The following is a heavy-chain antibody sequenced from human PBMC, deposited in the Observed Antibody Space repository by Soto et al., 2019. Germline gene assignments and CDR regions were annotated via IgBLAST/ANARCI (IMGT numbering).Heavy chain of an antibody. CDR1: GYTFTNYD. J-gene: IGHJ6*02. V-gene: IGHV1-8*01. D-gene: IGHD3-3*01. CDR3: ARVYYDLWSRQLYYHGFDV. Sequence: QVQLVQSGAEVKKPGASVKVSCKASGYTFTNYDINWVRQATGQGLECMGKINPKSGSTGYPQKFQDRVTMTRDSSISTADMELRNLTSEDPALHYCARVYYDLWSRQLYYHGFDVRGQVTAVTVS. CDR2: INPKSGST.